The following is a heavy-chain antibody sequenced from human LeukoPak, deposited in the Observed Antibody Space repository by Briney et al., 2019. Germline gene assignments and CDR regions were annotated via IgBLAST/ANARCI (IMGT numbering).Heavy chain of an antibody. Sequence: GGSLRLSCAASGFTFSSYWMSWVRQAPGKGLEGVANIKQDGSEKYYVDSVKGRFTISRDNAKNSLYLQMNSLRAEDTAVYYCARAADTHYYYYMDVWGKGTTVTISS. CDR1: GFTFSSYW. CDR3: ARAADTHYYYYMDV. D-gene: IGHD6-19*01. V-gene: IGHV3-7*01. CDR2: IKQDGSEK. J-gene: IGHJ6*03.